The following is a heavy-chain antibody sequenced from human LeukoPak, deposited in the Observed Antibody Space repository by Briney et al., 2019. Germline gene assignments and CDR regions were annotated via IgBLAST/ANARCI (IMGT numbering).Heavy chain of an antibody. CDR2: INQDRSQK. Sequence: GGSLRLSCAASGFTFRSYWMSWVRQAPGKGLEWVANINQDRSQKYYVDSVRGRFTISRDNAKSSLFLQMNSQRAEDTAVYYCARDRGYGSGSYYIRVFDYWGQGTLVTVSS. CDR1: GFTFRSYW. D-gene: IGHD3-10*01. CDR3: ARDRGYGSGSYYIRVFDY. V-gene: IGHV3-7*03. J-gene: IGHJ4*02.